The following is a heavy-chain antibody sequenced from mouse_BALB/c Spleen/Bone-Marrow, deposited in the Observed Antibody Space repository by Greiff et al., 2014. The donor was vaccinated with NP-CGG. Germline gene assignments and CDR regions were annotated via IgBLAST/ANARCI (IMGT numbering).Heavy chain of an antibody. Sequence: QVHVKQSGAELAKPGASVKMSCKASGYTFTRYWIHWVKPGPGQGLEWIGYINPSTGYTEYNQKFKDKDTLTADKSSSTAYMQLRRLTSEDSAVYYCARGDYYGKGGAMDYWGQGTSVTVSS. D-gene: IGHD1-1*01. V-gene: IGHV1-7*01. CDR1: GYTFTRYW. CDR2: INPSTGYT. CDR3: ARGDYYGKGGAMDY. J-gene: IGHJ4*01.